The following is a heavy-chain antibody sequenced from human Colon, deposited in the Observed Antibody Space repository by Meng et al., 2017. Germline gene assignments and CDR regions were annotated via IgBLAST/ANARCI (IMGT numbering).Heavy chain of an antibody. Sequence: VRIQQGGPGLLMPSAPLSLTCAVSGGSFSGFNWGWIRQPPGKGLEWIGEIDHFGISNYNSSLKGRLTMSVDTSKKQISLTLTSVTAADTAVYYCATGLRHGDWFDPWGPGTLVTVSS. D-gene: IGHD4-17*01. V-gene: IGHV4-34*02. J-gene: IGHJ5*02. CDR3: ATGLRHGDWFDP. CDR2: IDHFGIS. CDR1: GGSFSGFN.